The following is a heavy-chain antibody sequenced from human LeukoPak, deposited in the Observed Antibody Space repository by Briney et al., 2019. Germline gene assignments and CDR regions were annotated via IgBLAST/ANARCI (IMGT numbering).Heavy chain of an antibody. CDR1: GFTFSSYS. CDR2: ISSSSSYI. CDR3: ARDRYYDFWSGSPFDY. Sequence: GGSLRLSCAASGFTFSSYSMNWVRQAPCKGLDWVSSISSSSSYIYYADSVKGRFTISRDNAKNSLYMQMNSLRAEDTAVYYCARDRYYDFWSGSPFDYWGQGTLVTVSS. D-gene: IGHD3-3*01. V-gene: IGHV3-21*01. J-gene: IGHJ4*02.